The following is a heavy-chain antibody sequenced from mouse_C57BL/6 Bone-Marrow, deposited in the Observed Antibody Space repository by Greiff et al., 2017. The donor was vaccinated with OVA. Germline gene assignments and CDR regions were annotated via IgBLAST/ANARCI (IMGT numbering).Heavy chain of an antibody. V-gene: IGHV1-50*01. J-gene: IGHJ2*01. CDR2: IDPSDSYT. Sequence: VQLQQPGAELVKPGASVKLSCKASGYTFTSYWMQWVKQRPGQGLEWIGEIDPSDSYTNYNQKFKGKATLTVDTSYSTAYMQLSSLTSEDSAVYYCARNYGGYWGQGTTLTVSS. D-gene: IGHD1-1*01. CDR3: ARNYGGY. CDR1: GYTFTSYW.